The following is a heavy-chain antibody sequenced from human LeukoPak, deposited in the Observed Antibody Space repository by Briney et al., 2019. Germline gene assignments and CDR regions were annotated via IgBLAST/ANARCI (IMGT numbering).Heavy chain of an antibody. J-gene: IGHJ4*02. D-gene: IGHD4-23*01. Sequence: SVKVSCTASGGTFSSYAISWVRQAPGQGLEWMGGIIPIFGTANYAQKFQGRVTITADESTSTAYMELSSLRSGDTAVYYCARVYNGGNSEGEDGYYFDYWGQGTLVTVSS. CDR3: ARVYNGGNSEGEDGYYFDY. CDR2: IIPIFGTA. CDR1: GGTFSSYA. V-gene: IGHV1-69*13.